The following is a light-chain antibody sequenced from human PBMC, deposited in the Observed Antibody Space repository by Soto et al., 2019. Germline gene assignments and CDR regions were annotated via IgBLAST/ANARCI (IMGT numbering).Light chain of an antibody. J-gene: IGKJ2*01. CDR1: QSVRSNY. CDR3: QHYGSSAYT. V-gene: IGKV3-20*01. CDR2: GAS. Sequence: EFVLTQSPGTLSLSPGERATLSCRASQSVRSNYLAWYQQKPGQSPRLLIYGASNRATGIPDRFSGNGSGTDFTLTIRSLEPEDFAVFYWQHYGSSAYTFGQGTTLEIK.